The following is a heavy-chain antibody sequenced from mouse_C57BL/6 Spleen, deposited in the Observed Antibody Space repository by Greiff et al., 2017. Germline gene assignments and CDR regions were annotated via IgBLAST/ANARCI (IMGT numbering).Heavy chain of an antibody. V-gene: IGHV2-6*03. CDR2: IWSDGST. D-gene: IGHD1-1*01. Sequence: QVQLKESGPGLVAPSQSLSITCTVSGFSLTSYGVHWVRQPPGKGLEWLVVIWSDGSTTYNSALKSRLSISKDNSKSQVFLKMNSLQTDDTAMYYCAITTVVDPYYYAMDYWGQGTSVTVSS. CDR1: GFSLTSYG. J-gene: IGHJ4*01. CDR3: AITTVVDPYYYAMDY.